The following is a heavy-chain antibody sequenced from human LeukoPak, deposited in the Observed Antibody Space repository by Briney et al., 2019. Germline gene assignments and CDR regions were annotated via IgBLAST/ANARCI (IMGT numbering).Heavy chain of an antibody. CDR2: ISPYNGNT. CDR1: GYTFTSYG. D-gene: IGHD4-17*01. CDR3: ALGRNDYGDPYYYYDMDV. Sequence: ASVKVSCKASGYTFTSYGITWVRQAPGQGLEWMGWISPYNGNTNYAQKLQGRVTMTTDTSTSTAYMELRSLRSDDTAVYYCALGRNDYGDPYYYYDMDVWGKGITVTVSS. V-gene: IGHV1-18*04. J-gene: IGHJ6*04.